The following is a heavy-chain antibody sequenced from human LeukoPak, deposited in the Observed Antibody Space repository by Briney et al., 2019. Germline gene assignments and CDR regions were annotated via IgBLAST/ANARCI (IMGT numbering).Heavy chain of an antibody. CDR2: INHSGST. J-gene: IGHJ4*02. CDR1: GGSISSGGYS. V-gene: IGHV4-30-2*01. Sequence: SQTLSLTCAVSGGSISSGGYSWSWIRQPPGKGLEWIGEINHSGSTNYNPSLKSRVTISVDTSKNQFSLKLSSVTAADTAVYYCAVRLGELSPKSYFDYWGQGTLVTVSS. D-gene: IGHD3-16*02. CDR3: AVRLGELSPKSYFDY.